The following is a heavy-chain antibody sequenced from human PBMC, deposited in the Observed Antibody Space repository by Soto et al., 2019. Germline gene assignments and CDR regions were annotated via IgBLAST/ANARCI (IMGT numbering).Heavy chain of an antibody. Sequence: SETLSLTCTVSGDSISSSTYSWGWIRQPPGKGLEWIATIYSSGSTFYNPSLNSRVTISVDTSKNQFSLKLSSVTAADTDVYYYASQISGYVKYWGQGTLVTVSS. CDR1: GDSISSSTYS. CDR2: IYSSGST. J-gene: IGHJ4*02. V-gene: IGHV4-39*01. CDR3: ASQISGYVKY. D-gene: IGHD5-12*01.